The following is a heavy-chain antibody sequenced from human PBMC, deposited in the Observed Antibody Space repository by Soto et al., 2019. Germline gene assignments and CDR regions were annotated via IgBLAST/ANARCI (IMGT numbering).Heavy chain of an antibody. Sequence: QVQLVESGGGLVKPGGSLRLSCAASGFTFSDYYMSWIRQAPGKGLEWVSYISSSGSTIYYADSVKGRFTISRDNAKNSLYLQMKSMRAEDTAVYYCARAPPDYGDEDYDYYGMDVWGQGTTVTVSS. CDR3: ARAPPDYGDEDYDYYGMDV. V-gene: IGHV3-11*01. D-gene: IGHD4-17*01. J-gene: IGHJ6*02. CDR1: GFTFSDYY. CDR2: ISSSGSTI.